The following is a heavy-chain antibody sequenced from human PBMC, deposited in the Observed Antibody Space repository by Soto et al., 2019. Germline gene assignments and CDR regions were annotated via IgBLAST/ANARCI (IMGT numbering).Heavy chain of an antibody. CDR1: GGTFSSYA. CDR3: ARRPYDYVRWNGMDV. J-gene: IGHJ6*02. CDR2: IIPIFGTA. V-gene: IGHV1-69*01. Sequence: QVQLVQSGAEVKKPGSSVKVSCKASGGTFSSYAISWVRHAPGQGLEWMGGIIPIFGTANYAQKFQGRVTITADESTSTAYMELCSLRSEDTAVYYCARRPYDYVRWNGMDVWGQGTTVTVSS. D-gene: IGHD3-16*01.